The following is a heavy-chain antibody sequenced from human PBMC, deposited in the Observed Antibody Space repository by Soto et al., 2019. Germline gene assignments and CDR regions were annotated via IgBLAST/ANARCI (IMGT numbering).Heavy chain of an antibody. J-gene: IGHJ6*02. CDR3: ERDLDSCYDLYYGMDV. CDR1: GFTFSSYG. D-gene: IGHD5-12*01. Sequence: QVQLVESGGGVVQPGRSLRLSCAAYGFTFSSYGMHWVRQAPGKGLEWVAVIWYDGSNKYYADSVKGRFTISRDNSKNTRYRQINSQSAEATAVYYCERDLDSCYDLYYGMDVWFQGTTVTVS. V-gene: IGHV3-33*01. CDR2: IWYDGSNK.